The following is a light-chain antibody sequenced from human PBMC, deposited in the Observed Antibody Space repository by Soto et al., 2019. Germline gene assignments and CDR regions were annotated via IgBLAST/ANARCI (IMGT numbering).Light chain of an antibody. V-gene: IGKV3-11*01. CDR1: QSVSSN. J-gene: IGKJ5*01. Sequence: EIVLTQAPATLSLSPGERATLSCRASQSVSSNLAWYQQKPGQAPRLLIYDASNRATGIPARFSGSGSGTDFTLTVSSLEPEDSAVYYCQQRHMWPITFGQGTRLEI. CDR3: QQRHMWPIT. CDR2: DAS.